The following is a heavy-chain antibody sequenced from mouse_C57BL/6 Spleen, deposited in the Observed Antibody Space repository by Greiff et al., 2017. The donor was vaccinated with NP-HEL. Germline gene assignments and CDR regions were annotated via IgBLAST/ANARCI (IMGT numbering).Heavy chain of an antibody. D-gene: IGHD1-1*01. CDR2: IDPSDSYT. Sequence: VQLQQPGAELVMPGASVKLSCKASGYTFTSYWMHWVKQRPGQGLEWIGEIDPSDSYTNYNQKFKGKSTLTGDKSSSTAYMQLSSLTSEDSAVYYCARVITTEGYFDVWGTGTTVTVSS. J-gene: IGHJ1*03. CDR1: GYTFTSYW. V-gene: IGHV1-69*01. CDR3: ARVITTEGYFDV.